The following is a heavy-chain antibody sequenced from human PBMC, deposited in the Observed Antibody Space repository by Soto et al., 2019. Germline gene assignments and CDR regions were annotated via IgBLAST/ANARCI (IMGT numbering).Heavy chain of an antibody. CDR1: GFTFSSYG. CDR3: AKGITGDQGDAFDI. D-gene: IGHD7-27*01. J-gene: IGHJ3*02. V-gene: IGHV3-30*18. CDR2: ISYDGSNK. Sequence: GGSLRLSCAASGFTFSSYGMHWVRQAPGKGLEWVAVISYDGSNKYYADSVKGRFTISRDNSKNTLYLQMNSLRAEDTAVYYCAKGITGDQGDAFDIWGQGTMVTVSS.